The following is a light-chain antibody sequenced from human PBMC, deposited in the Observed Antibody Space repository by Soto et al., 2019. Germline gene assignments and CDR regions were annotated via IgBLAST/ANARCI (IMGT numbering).Light chain of an antibody. CDR1: SSDVGGYNY. Sequence: QSALTQPRSVSGSPGQSVTISCTGTSSDVGGYNYVSWYQHHPGKAPKLMIYDVSKRASGVPDRFAGSKSGNTASLTISGLQAEDGTDYYCCSYAGSDTLIFGGGTKVTVL. CDR2: DVS. V-gene: IGLV2-11*01. J-gene: IGLJ2*01. CDR3: CSYAGSDTLI.